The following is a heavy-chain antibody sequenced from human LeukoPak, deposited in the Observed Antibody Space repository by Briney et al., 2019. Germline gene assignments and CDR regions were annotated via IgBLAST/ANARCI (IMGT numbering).Heavy chain of an antibody. J-gene: IGHJ1*01. D-gene: IGHD6-19*01. Sequence: SETLSLTCSVSGFLTTNNNYWGWIRQSPGKGLEWMGSIHHSGNRFESGSTHYNPSFRGRVTVSADPSKNQFSLTLRSVTVADTGVYFCARNGSSGFFNDWSQGTLVTVSS. V-gene: IGHV4-38-2*02. CDR1: GFLTTNNNY. CDR2: IHHSGNRFESGST. CDR3: ARNGSSGFFND.